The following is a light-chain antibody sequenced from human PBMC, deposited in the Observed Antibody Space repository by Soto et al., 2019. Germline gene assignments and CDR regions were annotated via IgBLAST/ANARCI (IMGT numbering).Light chain of an antibody. Sequence: QSVLTQPPSASGTPGQRVTISCSGSSSNIGTNTVNWYLQLPGTAPKLLMYNNNQRPSGVPERFSGSKSGTSASLAIGGLQSEDEADYYCAAWDDSLDGFYVFGSGT. CDR2: NNN. J-gene: IGLJ1*01. CDR3: AAWDDSLDGFYV. V-gene: IGLV1-44*01. CDR1: SSNIGTNT.